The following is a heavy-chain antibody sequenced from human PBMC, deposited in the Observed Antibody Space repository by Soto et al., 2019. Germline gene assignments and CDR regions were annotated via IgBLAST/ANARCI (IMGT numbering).Heavy chain of an antibody. D-gene: IGHD3-16*02. J-gene: IGHJ4*02. CDR1: GYTFTSYG. CDR3: AREAADYDYVWGSYRPSCFFDY. Sequence: RASVKVSCKASGYTFTSYGISWVRQAPGQGLEWMGWISAYNGNTNYAQKLQGRVTMTTDTSTSTAYMELRSLRSDDTAVYYCAREAADYDYVWGSYRPSCFFDYWGQGTLVTVSS. V-gene: IGHV1-18*01. CDR2: ISAYNGNT.